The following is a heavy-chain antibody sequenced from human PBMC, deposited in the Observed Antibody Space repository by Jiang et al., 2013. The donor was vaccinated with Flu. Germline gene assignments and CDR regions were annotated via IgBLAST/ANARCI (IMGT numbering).Heavy chain of an antibody. CDR3: ARSDTQMTTVVDYYGMDV. D-gene: IGHD4-23*01. V-gene: IGHV1-8*01. J-gene: IGHJ6*02. CDR1: GYTFTSYD. Sequence: GAEVKKPGASVKVSCKASGYTFTSYDINWVRQATGQGLEWMGWMNPNSGNTGYAQKFQGRVTMTRNTSISTAYMELSSLRSEDTAVYYCARSDTQMTTVVDYYGMDVWGQGTTVTVSS. CDR2: MNPNSGNT.